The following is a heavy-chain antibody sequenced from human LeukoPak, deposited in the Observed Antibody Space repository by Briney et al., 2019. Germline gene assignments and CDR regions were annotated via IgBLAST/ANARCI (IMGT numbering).Heavy chain of an antibody. J-gene: IGHJ5*02. Sequence: GESLKISCKGSGYTFTSYWIAWVRQMPGKGLEWMGIIYPDDSDTRYSPSFQRQVTISADKSISTAYLQWSSLKASDTAMYYCARAEVAAIVTDWFDPWGQGTLVTVSS. CDR3: ARAEVAAIVTDWFDP. CDR1: GYTFTSYW. CDR2: IYPDDSDT. D-gene: IGHD2-15*01. V-gene: IGHV5-51*01.